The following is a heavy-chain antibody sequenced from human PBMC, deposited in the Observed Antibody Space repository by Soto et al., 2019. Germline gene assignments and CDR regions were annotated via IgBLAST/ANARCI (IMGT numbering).Heavy chain of an antibody. V-gene: IGHV1-8*02. CDR3: ATPRGYDFWIGYYTDYYYYGMDV. D-gene: IGHD3-3*01. Sequence: ASVKVSFKASGYTFTGYYMHWVRQATGQGLEWMGWMNPNSGNTGYAQKFQGRVTMTRNTSISTAYMELSSLRSEDTAVYYCATPRGYDFWIGYYTDYYYYGMDVWGQGTTVTVSS. J-gene: IGHJ6*02. CDR1: GYTFTGYY. CDR2: MNPNSGNT.